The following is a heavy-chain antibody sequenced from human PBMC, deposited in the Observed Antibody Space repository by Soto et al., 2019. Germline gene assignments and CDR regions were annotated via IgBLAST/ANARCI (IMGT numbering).Heavy chain of an antibody. CDR2: TYYRSRWYN. CDR1: VYSVSTNRAS. V-gene: IGHV6-1*01. Sequence: SQTLSLTCAISVYSVSTNRASWNWIIQSPSRGLEWLGRTYYRSRWYNDYAVSVKSRITINPDTSKNQFSLQLNSVTAEDTAVYYCARGSAYAESWFEPWGQRTPVSVSS. CDR3: ARGSAYAESWFEP. D-gene: IGHD5-12*01. J-gene: IGHJ5*02.